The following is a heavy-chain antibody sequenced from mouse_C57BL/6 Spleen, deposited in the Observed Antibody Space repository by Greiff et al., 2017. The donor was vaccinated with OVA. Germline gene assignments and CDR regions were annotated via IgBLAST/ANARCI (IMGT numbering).Heavy chain of an antibody. J-gene: IGHJ4*01. D-gene: IGHD2-4*01. CDR2: ISDGGSYT. V-gene: IGHV5-4*03. Sequence: DVMLVESGGGLVKPGGSLKLSCAASGFTFSSYAMSWVRQTPEKRLEWVATISDGGSYTYYPDNVKGRFTISRDNAKNNLYLQMSHLKSEDTAMYYCARRGDYSLYAMDYWGQGTSVTVSS. CDR3: ARRGDYSLYAMDY. CDR1: GFTFSSYA.